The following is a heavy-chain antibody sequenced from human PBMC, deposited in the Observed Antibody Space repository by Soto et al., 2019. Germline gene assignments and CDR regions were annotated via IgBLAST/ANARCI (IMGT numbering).Heavy chain of an antibody. CDR3: ATSKLLLPWLFDY. CDR2: IYSGGST. V-gene: IGHV3-66*01. CDR1: GFPVSSNY. J-gene: IGHJ4*02. D-gene: IGHD2-15*01. Sequence: GSLRLSCAASGFPVSSNYMSWVRQAPGKGLEWVSVIYSGGSTYYADSVKGRFIISRDDSKNTLFLQMNSLRAEDTAVYYCATSKLLLPWLFDYWGQGTLVTVSS.